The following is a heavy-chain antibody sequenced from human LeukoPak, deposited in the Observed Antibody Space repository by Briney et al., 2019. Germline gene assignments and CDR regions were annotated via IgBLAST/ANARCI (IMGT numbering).Heavy chain of an antibody. Sequence: GGSLRLSCAASGFTFSDYYMSWLRQPPGGGLEWVGYICDSGRTVYYADSVKGRFTISRDNAKNSVYLQMNNLRAEDTAVYYCARDRLGDYDHSGYYDKWGQGTLVTVSS. J-gene: IGHJ4*02. V-gene: IGHV3-11*01. CDR2: ICDSGRTV. CDR1: GFTFSDYY. CDR3: ARDRLGDYDHSGYYDK. D-gene: IGHD3-22*01.